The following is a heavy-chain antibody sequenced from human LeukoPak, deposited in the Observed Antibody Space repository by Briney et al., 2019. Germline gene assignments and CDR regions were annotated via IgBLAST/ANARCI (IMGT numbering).Heavy chain of an antibody. J-gene: IGHJ4*02. CDR1: GYTYTNYD. V-gene: IGHV1-69*13. D-gene: IGHD5-12*01. Sequence: GASVTVSCKVSGYTYTNYDINWVRQAPGQGLEWMGGIIPIFGTANYAQKFQGRVTITADESTSTAYMELSSLRSEDTAVYYCARDWGEYSGYDDWVDYWGQGTLVTVSS. CDR3: ARDWGEYSGYDDWVDY. CDR2: IIPIFGTA.